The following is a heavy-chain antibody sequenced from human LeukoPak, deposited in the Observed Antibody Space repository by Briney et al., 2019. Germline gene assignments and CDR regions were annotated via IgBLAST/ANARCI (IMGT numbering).Heavy chain of an antibody. Sequence: SETLSLTCTVSGGSISSSYYYWNWIRQPAGKGLEWMGRIYNSGSTNYNPSLKSRVTISADMSRNQLSLLLTSVTAADTAVYYCARQTFGVLYFDSWGLGTLVVVSS. D-gene: IGHD3-16*01. CDR3: ARQTFGVLYFDS. CDR1: GGSISSSYYY. V-gene: IGHV4-61*02. J-gene: IGHJ4*02. CDR2: IYNSGST.